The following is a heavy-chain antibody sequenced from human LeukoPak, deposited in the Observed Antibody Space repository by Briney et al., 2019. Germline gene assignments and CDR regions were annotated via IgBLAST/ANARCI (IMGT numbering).Heavy chain of an antibody. CDR1: GFTFSSYW. J-gene: IGHJ6*02. D-gene: IGHD6-13*01. CDR2: IKPDGSEK. Sequence: AGGSLRLSCAASGFTFSSYWMSWVRQAPGKGLEWVANIKPDGSEKYYVDSVKGRFTISRDNAKNSLYLQMNSLRAEDTAVYYCARDASSSWYSGEGMDVWGQGTTVTVSS. V-gene: IGHV3-7*01. CDR3: ARDASSSWYSGEGMDV.